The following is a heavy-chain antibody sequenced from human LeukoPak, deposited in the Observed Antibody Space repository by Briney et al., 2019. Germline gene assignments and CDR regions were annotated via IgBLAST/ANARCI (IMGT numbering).Heavy chain of an antibody. Sequence: PSETLSLTCTVPGGSISSGDYYWSWIRQPPGKGLEWIGYIYYSGSTYYNPSLKSRVTISVDTSKNQFSLKLSSVTAADTAVYYCAREKDVDYYGSGSYYNWFDPWGQGTLVTVSS. CDR3: AREKDVDYYGSGSYYNWFDP. CDR1: GGSISSGDYY. V-gene: IGHV4-30-4*08. CDR2: IYYSGST. J-gene: IGHJ5*02. D-gene: IGHD3-10*01.